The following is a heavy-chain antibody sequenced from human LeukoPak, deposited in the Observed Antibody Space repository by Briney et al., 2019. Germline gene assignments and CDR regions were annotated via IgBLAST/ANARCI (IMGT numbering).Heavy chain of an antibody. Sequence: SETLSLTCAVSGYSISSGYYWGWIRPPPGKGLGWLGSIYHSGSTYYNPSLKSRVTISVDTSKNQFSLKLSSVTAADTAVYYCARRGGYYYDSTYYFDYWGQGTLVTVSS. J-gene: IGHJ4*02. V-gene: IGHV4-38-2*01. D-gene: IGHD3-22*01. CDR2: IYHSGST. CDR1: GYSISSGYY. CDR3: ARRGGYYYDSTYYFDY.